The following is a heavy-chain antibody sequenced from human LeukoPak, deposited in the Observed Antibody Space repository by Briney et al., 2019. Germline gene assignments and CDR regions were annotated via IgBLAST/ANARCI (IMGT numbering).Heavy chain of an antibody. CDR3: ARDSDDSSGYYYWYFDL. J-gene: IGHJ2*01. CDR2: IIPIFGTA. CDR1: GGTFSSYA. D-gene: IGHD3-22*01. V-gene: IGHV1-69*05. Sequence: SVKVSCKASGGTFSSYAISWVRQAPGQGLEWMGRIIPIFGTANYAQKFQGRVTITTDESTSTAYMELSSLRSEDTAVYYCARDSDDSSGYYYWYFDLWGRGTLVTVSS.